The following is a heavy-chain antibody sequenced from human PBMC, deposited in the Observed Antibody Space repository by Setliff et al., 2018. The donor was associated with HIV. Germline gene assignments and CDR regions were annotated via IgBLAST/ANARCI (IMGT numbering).Heavy chain of an antibody. CDR2: ISGSGSTI. D-gene: IGHD3-22*01. CDR1: GFTFSAYY. V-gene: IGHV3-11*04. CDR3: AKIQNPQGYYYDSSGYYPHPGSPDY. J-gene: IGHJ4*02. Sequence: GGSLRLSCAASGFTFSAYYMSWVRQAPGKGLEWVAYISGSGSTIYYPDSMKGRFTISRDNAKNSLYLQMNSLRVEDTAVYYCAKIQNPQGYYYDSSGYYPHPGSPDYWGQGTLVTVSS.